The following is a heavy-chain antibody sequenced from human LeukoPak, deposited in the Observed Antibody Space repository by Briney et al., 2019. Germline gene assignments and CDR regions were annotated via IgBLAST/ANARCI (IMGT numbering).Heavy chain of an antibody. Sequence: GGSLRLSCAASGFTFSSYAMTWVRQAPGKGLEWVSRFPGSGFSTYYADSVKGRFTISRDNSKNTLYLQMNNLRAEDTAVYYCAKGGYISGRFRFDYWGQGTLVTVSS. V-gene: IGHV3-23*01. J-gene: IGHJ4*02. CDR3: AKGGYISGRFRFDY. D-gene: IGHD6-19*01. CDR1: GFTFSSYA. CDR2: FPGSGFST.